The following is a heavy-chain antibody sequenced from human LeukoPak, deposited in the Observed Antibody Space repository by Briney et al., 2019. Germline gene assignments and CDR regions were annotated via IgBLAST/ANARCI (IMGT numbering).Heavy chain of an antibody. CDR2: ISSSSTI. CDR3: ATYRQVLLPFES. V-gene: IGHV3-48*01. J-gene: IGHJ4*02. CDR1: GFTFSSYS. Sequence: GGSLRLSCAASGFTFSSYSMNWVRQAPGKGLEWVSYISSSSTIYYADSVKGRFTISRDNSKSTLSLQMNSLRAEDTAIYYCATYRQVLLPFESWGQGTLVTVSS. D-gene: IGHD2-8*02.